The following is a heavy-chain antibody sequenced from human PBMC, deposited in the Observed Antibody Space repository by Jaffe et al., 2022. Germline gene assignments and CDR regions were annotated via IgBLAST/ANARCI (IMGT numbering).Heavy chain of an antibody. J-gene: IGHJ4*02. CDR1: GGSFSGYY. D-gene: IGHD3-3*01. CDR2: INHSGST. CDR3: ARPGLLYDFWSGYYHY. Sequence: QVQLQQWGAGLLKPSETLSLTCAVYGGSFSGYYWSWIRQPPGKGLEWIGEINHSGSTNYNPSLKSRVTISVDTSKNQFSLKLSSVTAADTAVYYCARPGLLYDFWSGYYHYWGQGTLVTVSS. V-gene: IGHV4-34*01.